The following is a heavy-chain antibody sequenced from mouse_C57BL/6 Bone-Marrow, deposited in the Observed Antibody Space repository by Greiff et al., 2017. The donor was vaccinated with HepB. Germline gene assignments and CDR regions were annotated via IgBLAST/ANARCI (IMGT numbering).Heavy chain of an antibody. D-gene: IGHD1-1*01. CDR2: IYPGSGST. J-gene: IGHJ2*01. V-gene: IGHV1-55*01. CDR3: ARDYYSGSSSYYLDY. Sequence: QVQLQQPGAELVKPGASVKMSCKASGYTFTSYWITWVKQRPGQGLEWIGDIYPGSGSTNYNEKFKSKATLTVDTSSSTAYMQLSSLTSEDSAVYYCARDYYSGSSSYYLDYWGQGTTLTVSS. CDR1: GYTFTSYW.